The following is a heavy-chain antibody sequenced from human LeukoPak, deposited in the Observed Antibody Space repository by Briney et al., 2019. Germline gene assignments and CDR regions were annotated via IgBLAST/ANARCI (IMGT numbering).Heavy chain of an antibody. CDR3: ARAGAAAGEDAFDI. D-gene: IGHD6-13*01. Sequence: GGSLGLSCAASGFTFNKYAMNWVRQAPGKGLEWVSYISSSSSTIYYADSVKGRFTISRDNAKNSLYLQMNSLRAEDTAVYYCARAGAAAGEDAFDIWGQGTMVTVSS. V-gene: IGHV3-48*01. J-gene: IGHJ3*02. CDR1: GFTFNKYA. CDR2: ISSSSSTI.